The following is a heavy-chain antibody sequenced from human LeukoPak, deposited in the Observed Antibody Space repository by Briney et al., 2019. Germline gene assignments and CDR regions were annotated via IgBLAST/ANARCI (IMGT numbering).Heavy chain of an antibody. V-gene: IGHV1-69*04. CDR1: GGTFSSYA. CDR2: IIPILGIA. D-gene: IGHD3-22*01. CDR3: ARGGTYYYDSSGYFPGAFDI. J-gene: IGHJ3*02. Sequence: SVKVSCKASGGTFSSYAISWVRQAPGQGLEWMGRIIPILGIANYAQKFQGRVTITADKSTSTAYMELSSLRSEDTAVYYCARGGTYYYDSSGYFPGAFDIWGQGTMVTVSS.